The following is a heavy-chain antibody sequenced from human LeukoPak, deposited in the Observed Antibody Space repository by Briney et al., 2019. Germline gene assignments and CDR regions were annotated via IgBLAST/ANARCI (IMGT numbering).Heavy chain of an antibody. Sequence: SETLSLTCTVSGGSISSGDYYWSWIRQHPGKGLEWIGYIYYSGSTYYNPSLKSRVTISVDTSKNQFSLKLSSVTAADTAVYYCAREAYPITGTRGYAFDIWGQGTMDTVSS. V-gene: IGHV4-31*03. CDR1: GGSISSGDYY. J-gene: IGHJ3*02. CDR2: IYYSGST. CDR3: AREAYPITGTRGYAFDI. D-gene: IGHD1-20*01.